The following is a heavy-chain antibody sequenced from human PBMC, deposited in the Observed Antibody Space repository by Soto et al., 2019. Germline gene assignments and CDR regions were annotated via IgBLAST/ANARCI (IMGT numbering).Heavy chain of an antibody. J-gene: IGHJ4*02. CDR1: GYTFSNYW. D-gene: IGHD3-10*01. CDR2: IYPDDSDT. V-gene: IGHV5-51*01. Sequence: HGEALNISCKSSGYTFSNYWIGWVRQMPGKGLEWMGIIYPDDSDTRYSPSFQGQVTISADKSISTAYLRWSSLRASDTAMYYCARLPPRAQFQVRYYFDYWGQGTLVTVSS. CDR3: ARLPPRAQFQVRYYFDY.